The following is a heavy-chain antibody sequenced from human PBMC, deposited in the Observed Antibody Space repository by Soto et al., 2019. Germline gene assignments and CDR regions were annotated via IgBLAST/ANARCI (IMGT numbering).Heavy chain of an antibody. J-gene: IGHJ3*02. Sequence: VQLLESGGGLVQPGGSLRLSCAASGFTFGSYAMTWVRQAPGKGLEWVAVIWYDGSNKYYADSVKGRFTISRDNSKNTLYLQMNSLRAEDTAVYYCARSDEDAFDIWGQGTMVTVSS. V-gene: IGHV3-33*08. CDR2: IWYDGSNK. CDR1: GFTFGSYA. CDR3: ARSDEDAFDI.